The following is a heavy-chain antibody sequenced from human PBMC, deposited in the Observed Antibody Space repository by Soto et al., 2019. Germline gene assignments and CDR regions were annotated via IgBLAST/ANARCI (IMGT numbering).Heavy chain of an antibody. CDR1: GFTLSTYR. CDR2: IGTSSTNI. CDR3: VRDIGVLRDF. Sequence: GGSRRLYCAASGFTLSTYRMNLVRQAPGKGLEWVSFIGTSSTNIYYADSVKGRFIISRDNAENSLYLQMVSLRVEDTAMYYCVRDIGVLRDFWGQGTLVTVSS. D-gene: IGHD2-2*01. J-gene: IGHJ4*02. V-gene: IGHV3-48*01.